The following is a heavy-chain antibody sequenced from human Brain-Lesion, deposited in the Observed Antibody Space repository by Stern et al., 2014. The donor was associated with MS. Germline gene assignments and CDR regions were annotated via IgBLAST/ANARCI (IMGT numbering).Heavy chain of an antibody. V-gene: IGHV4-61*02. Sequence: QVQLVESGPGLVKPSQTLSLSCTVSGGSISSGGYYWSWIRQPAGKGLEWIGRIFNSGSTSYNPSLKSRFPISIDTSKNQFSRRLTPMTAADTAVYYCARGRVVPGFQYYATDVWGQGTTVIVSS. J-gene: IGHJ6*02. D-gene: IGHD2-2*01. CDR3: ARGRVVPGFQYYATDV. CDR2: IFNSGST. CDR1: GGSISSGGYY.